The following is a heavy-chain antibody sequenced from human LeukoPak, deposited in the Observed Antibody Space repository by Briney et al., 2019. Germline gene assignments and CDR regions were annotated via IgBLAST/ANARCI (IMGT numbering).Heavy chain of an antibody. CDR3: AREYSSSWLDIHDAFDI. CDR2: IIPIFGTA. D-gene: IGHD6-13*01. V-gene: IGHV1-69*06. Sequence: SVKVSCKASGGTFSSYAISWVRQAPGQGLEWVGGIIPIFGTANYAQKFQGRVTITADKSTSTAYMELSSLRSEDTAVYYCAREYSSSWLDIHDAFDIWGQGTMVTVSS. J-gene: IGHJ3*02. CDR1: GGTFSSYA.